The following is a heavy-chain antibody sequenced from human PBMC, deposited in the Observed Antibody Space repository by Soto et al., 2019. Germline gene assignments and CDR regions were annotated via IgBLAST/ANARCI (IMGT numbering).Heavy chain of an antibody. Sequence: SRTPALTCTVYGGSISSGDYYWSWIRQPPGKGLEWIGYIYYSGSTYYNPSLKSRVTISVDTSKNQFSLKLSSVTAADTAVYYCASCIAAAMDVWGQGPTVTVSS. CDR1: GGSISSGDYY. D-gene: IGHD6-13*01. V-gene: IGHV4-30-4*01. CDR2: IYYSGST. J-gene: IGHJ6*01. CDR3: ASCIAAAMDV.